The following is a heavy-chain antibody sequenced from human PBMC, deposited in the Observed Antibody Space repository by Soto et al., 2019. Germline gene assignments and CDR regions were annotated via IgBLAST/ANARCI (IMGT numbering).Heavy chain of an antibody. CDR2: IYHSGST. CDR3: ARGGYYDSSDDGWFDP. V-gene: IGHV4-30-2*01. Sequence: QLQLQESGSGLVKPSQTLSLTCAVSGGSISSGGYSWSWIRQPPGKGLEWIGYIYHSGSTYYNPSLKSRVTVSVDRSKTQFSLKLSSVTAADTAVYYCARGGYYDSSDDGWFDPWGQGTLVTVSS. CDR1: GGSISSGGYS. J-gene: IGHJ5*02. D-gene: IGHD3-22*01.